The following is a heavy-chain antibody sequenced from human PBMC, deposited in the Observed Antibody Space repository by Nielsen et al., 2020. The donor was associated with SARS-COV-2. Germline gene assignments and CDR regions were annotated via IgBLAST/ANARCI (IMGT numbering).Heavy chain of an antibody. V-gene: IGHV1-24*01. D-gene: IGHD6-19*01. CDR1: GYTLTELS. CDR3: ARGVNCQWLTRCYYFDY. CDR2: FDPEDGET. J-gene: IGHJ4*02. Sequence: ASVKVSCKVSGYTLTELSMHWVRQAPGKGLEWMGGFDPEDGETIYAQKFQGRVTMTEDTSTDTAYMELSSLRSEDTAVYYCARGVNCQWLTRCYYFDYWGQGTLVTVSS.